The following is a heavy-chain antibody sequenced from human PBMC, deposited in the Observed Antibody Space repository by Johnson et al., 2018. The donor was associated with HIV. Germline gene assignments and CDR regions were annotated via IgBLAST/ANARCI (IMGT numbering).Heavy chain of an antibody. Sequence: VQLVESGGGVVRPGGSLRLSCAASGFMFDDYGMSWVRQVPGKGLEWVSGINWNGESTNYADSVRGRITISRYNSKNTLYLQMNILRAEDTAVYYCARFPTYVNAFDIWGQGTMVTVSS. D-gene: IGHD2-8*01. J-gene: IGHJ3*02. CDR3: ARFPTYVNAFDI. CDR2: INWNGEST. CDR1: GFMFDDYG. V-gene: IGHV3-20*04.